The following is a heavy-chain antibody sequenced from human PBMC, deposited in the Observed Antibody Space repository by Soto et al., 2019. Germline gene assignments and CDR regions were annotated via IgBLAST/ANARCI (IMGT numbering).Heavy chain of an antibody. Sequence: PSETLSLTCAVYGGSFSGYYWSWIRQPPGKGLEWIGEINHSGSTNYNPSLKSRVTISVDTSKNQFSLKLSSVTAADTAVYYCARRARYYYDSSGYLWWGQGTLVTVSS. J-gene: IGHJ4*02. CDR3: ARRARYYYDSSGYLW. CDR2: INHSGST. CDR1: GGSFSGYY. D-gene: IGHD3-22*01. V-gene: IGHV4-34*01.